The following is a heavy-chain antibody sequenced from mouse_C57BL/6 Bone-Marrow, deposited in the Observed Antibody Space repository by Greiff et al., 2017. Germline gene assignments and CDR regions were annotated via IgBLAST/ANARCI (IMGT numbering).Heavy chain of an antibody. J-gene: IGHJ1*03. D-gene: IGHD2-5*01. CDR2: IYPGSGST. Sequence: QVHVKQPGAELVKPGASVKMSCKASGYTFTSYCITWVKQRPGQGLEWIGDIYPGSGSTNYNEKFKSKATLTVDTSSSTAYMKLSSLTSEDSAVYYCARPYYSNYWYFDVWGTGTTVTVSS. V-gene: IGHV1-55*01. CDR3: ARPYYSNYWYFDV. CDR1: GYTFTSYC.